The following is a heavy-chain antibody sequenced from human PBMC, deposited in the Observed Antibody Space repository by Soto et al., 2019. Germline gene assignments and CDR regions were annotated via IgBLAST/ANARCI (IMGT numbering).Heavy chain of an antibody. CDR3: ARTDGYEIEY. CDR2: IYPGDSDT. D-gene: IGHD5-12*01. J-gene: IGHJ4*02. Sequence: GESLKISCKGSGYSFVSCWIGWVRQMPGKGLEWMGIIYPGDSDTRYSPSFQGQFTISADKSITTVYLQWSSLKASDTAMYYCARTDGYEIEYWGQGTLVTVSS. V-gene: IGHV5-51*01. CDR1: GYSFVSCW.